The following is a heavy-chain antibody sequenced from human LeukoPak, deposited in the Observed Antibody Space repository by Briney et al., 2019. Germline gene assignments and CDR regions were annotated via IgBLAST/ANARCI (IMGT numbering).Heavy chain of an antibody. J-gene: IGHJ4*02. D-gene: IGHD6-6*01. CDR2: MNSNSGNT. Sequence: ASVKVSCEASGYTFTSYEINWVRQATGQGLEWMGLMNSNSGNTAYAQKFQGRVTMTRNSSRSTAYMELSSLTSEDTAVYYCARVGWDSSSSDYWGQGTLVSVSS. CDR3: ARVGWDSSSSDY. CDR1: GYTFTSYE. V-gene: IGHV1-8*01.